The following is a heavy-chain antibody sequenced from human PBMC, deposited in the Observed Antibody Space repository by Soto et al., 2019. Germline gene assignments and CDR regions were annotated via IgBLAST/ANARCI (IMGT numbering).Heavy chain of an antibody. CDR3: ARGPGAVAWVRWNAFDI. D-gene: IGHD6-19*01. V-gene: IGHV4-39*07. CDR1: GGSISSSSYY. CDR2: IYYSGST. J-gene: IGHJ3*02. Sequence: SETLSLTCTVSGGSISSSSYYWGWIRQPPGKGLEWIGSIYYSGSTYYNPSLKSRVTISVDTSKNQFSLKLSSVTAADTAVYYCARGPGAVAWVRWNAFDIWGQGTMVTVSS.